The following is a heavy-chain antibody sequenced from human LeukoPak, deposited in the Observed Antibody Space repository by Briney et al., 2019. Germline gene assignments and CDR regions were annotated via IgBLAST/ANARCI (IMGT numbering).Heavy chain of an antibody. CDR3: ARTPHVGDGAFDI. J-gene: IGHJ3*02. Sequence: GRSLRLSCAASGFTFSSYAMHWVRQAPGKGLEWVAVISYDGSNKYYADSVKGRFTISRDNSKNTLYLQMNSLRAEDTAVYYCARTPHVGDGAFDIWGQGTMVTVSS. D-gene: IGHD3-16*01. CDR1: GFTFSSYA. V-gene: IGHV3-30*01. CDR2: ISYDGSNK.